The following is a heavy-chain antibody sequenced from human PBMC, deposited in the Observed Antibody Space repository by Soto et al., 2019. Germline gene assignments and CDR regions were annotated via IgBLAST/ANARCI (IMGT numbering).Heavy chain of an antibody. V-gene: IGHV1-2*02. CDR1: GYIFTVYH. D-gene: IGHD3-9*01. CDR3: ARDARGTRGFDEMDI. Sequence: ASVKVSCKASGYIFTVYHIHWVRQSPLRGLDWMGWINPNSGDTEYAQNFQGRVTMTRDTSFNLVYMEMSGLMSDDTAVYYCARDARGTRGFDEMDIWGQGTTVTVSS. J-gene: IGHJ6*02. CDR2: INPNSGDT.